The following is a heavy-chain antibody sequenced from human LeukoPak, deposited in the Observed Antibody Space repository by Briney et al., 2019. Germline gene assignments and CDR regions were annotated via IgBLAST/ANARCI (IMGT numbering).Heavy chain of an antibody. J-gene: IGHJ3*02. CDR3: ASWLRGVIGAFDI. Sequence: SGGSLRLSCAASGFTFSSYGMHWVRQAPGKGLEWVAFIRYDGSNKYYADSVKGRFTISRDNSKNTLYLQMNSLRSDDTAVYYCASWLRGVIGAFDIWGQGTMVTVSS. D-gene: IGHD3-10*01. CDR1: GFTFSSYG. V-gene: IGHV3-30*02. CDR2: IRYDGSNK.